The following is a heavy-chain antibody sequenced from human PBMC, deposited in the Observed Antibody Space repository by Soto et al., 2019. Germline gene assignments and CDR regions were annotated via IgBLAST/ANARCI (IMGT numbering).Heavy chain of an antibody. D-gene: IGHD6-13*01. V-gene: IGHV4-34*01. CDR2: INHSGST. J-gene: IGHJ3*02. Sequence: PSETLSLTCAVYGGSFSGYYWSWIRQPPGKGLEWIGEINHSGSTNYNPSLKSRVTISVDTSKNQFSLKLSSVTAADTAVYYCARHKSSQLVLTMHIWGQGTMVTVSS. CDR1: GGSFSGYY. CDR3: ARHKSSQLVLTMHI.